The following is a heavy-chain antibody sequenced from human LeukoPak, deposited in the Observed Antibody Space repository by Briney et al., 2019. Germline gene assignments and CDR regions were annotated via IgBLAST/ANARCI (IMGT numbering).Heavy chain of an antibody. D-gene: IGHD2-15*01. Sequence: PGGSLRLSCAASGFTFNSYWMTWVRQAPGKGLEWVANIKEDGSVKYYVDSVKGRFTISRDNAQNSLYLQMNSLRAEDTAVFYCARDELGIGGGSSQSGYYMDVWGKGTTVIVSS. CDR1: GFTFNSYW. CDR2: IKEDGSVK. CDR3: ARDELGIGGGSSQSGYYMDV. J-gene: IGHJ6*03. V-gene: IGHV3-7*01.